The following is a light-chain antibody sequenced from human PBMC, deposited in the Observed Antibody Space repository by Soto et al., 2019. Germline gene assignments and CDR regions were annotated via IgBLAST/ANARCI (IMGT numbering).Light chain of an antibody. J-gene: IGKJ1*01. V-gene: IGKV1-5*03. CDR2: EAS. CDR3: QQYYSYSWT. Sequence: DIQMTQSTSTLSASVGDRVTITCRASQSISTWLAWYQQKPGKAPKLLIYEASSLESGVPSRFSGSGSGTEFTLTISSLQPDDFATYYCQQYYSYSWTFGQGTKVEIK. CDR1: QSISTW.